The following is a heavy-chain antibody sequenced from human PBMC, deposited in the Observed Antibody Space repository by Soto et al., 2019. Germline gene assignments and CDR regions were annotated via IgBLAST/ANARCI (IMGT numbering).Heavy chain of an antibody. J-gene: IGHJ4*02. Sequence: QVQLVESGGGVVKPGRSLRLSCAAAGFTFSSYVMHLVRQATGKGLECVAVIWYAGSNKYYADSVKGRFTISRDNSKNTLYLQMNSLRAEATAVYYCARMTFDYWGQRTLVTVST. V-gene: IGHV3-33*01. CDR2: IWYAGSNK. CDR3: ARMTFDY. CDR1: GFTFSSYV.